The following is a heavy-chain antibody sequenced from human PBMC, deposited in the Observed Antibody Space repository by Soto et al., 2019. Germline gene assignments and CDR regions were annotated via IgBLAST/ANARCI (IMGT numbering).Heavy chain of an antibody. J-gene: IGHJ5*02. Sequence: SETLSLTCPVSGASISSGDYYWSWIRQHPGKGLEWIGYIYYSGSTYYNPSLKSRVTISVDTSKNQFSLKLSSVTAADTAVYYCARWWSGSRQGFDPWGQGTLVTVSS. CDR1: GASISSGDYY. V-gene: IGHV4-31*03. CDR2: IYYSGST. D-gene: IGHD3-3*01. CDR3: ARWWSGSRQGFDP.